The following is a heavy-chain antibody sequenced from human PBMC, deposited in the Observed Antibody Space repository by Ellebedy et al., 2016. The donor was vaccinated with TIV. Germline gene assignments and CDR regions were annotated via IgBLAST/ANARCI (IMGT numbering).Heavy chain of an antibody. J-gene: IGHJ4*02. CDR2: IGSAGDT. V-gene: IGHV3-13*01. Sequence: ESLKISCAASGFTFSSYDMHWVRQGTGKGLEWVSAIGSAGDTSYSGSVKGRFTISRENGKNSVYLQMNSLRAEDTAVYYGASASAGLDYWGQGTLVTVSS. CDR3: ASASAGLDY. D-gene: IGHD6-13*01. CDR1: GFTFSSYD.